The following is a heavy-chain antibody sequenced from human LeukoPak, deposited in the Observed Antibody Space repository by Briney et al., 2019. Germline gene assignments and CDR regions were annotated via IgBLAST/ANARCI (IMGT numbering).Heavy chain of an antibody. V-gene: IGHV5-51*01. CDR3: ARRDYGDYGYYYYGMDV. D-gene: IGHD4-17*01. CDR1: GYSFTSYW. J-gene: IGHJ6*02. Sequence: GESLQISCKGSGYSFTSYWIGWVRQMPGKGLEWMGIIYPGDSDTRYSPSFQGQVTISADKSISTAYLQWSSLKASDTAMYYCARRDYGDYGYYYYGMDVWGQGTTVTVSS. CDR2: IYPGDSDT.